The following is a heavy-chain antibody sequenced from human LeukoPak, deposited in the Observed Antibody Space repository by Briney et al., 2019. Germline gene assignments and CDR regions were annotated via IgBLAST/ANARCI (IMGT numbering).Heavy chain of an antibody. V-gene: IGHV3-23*01. J-gene: IGHJ4*02. CDR2: ISGSGGST. Sequence: GGSLRLSCAASGFTFSSYAMSWVRQAPGKGLERVSAISGSGGSTYYADSVKGRFTISRDNSQNTLYLQMNSLRAEDTAVYYCAKDRSIILWFGELLGYWGQGTLVTVSS. D-gene: IGHD3-10*01. CDR3: AKDRSIILWFGELLGY. CDR1: GFTFSSYA.